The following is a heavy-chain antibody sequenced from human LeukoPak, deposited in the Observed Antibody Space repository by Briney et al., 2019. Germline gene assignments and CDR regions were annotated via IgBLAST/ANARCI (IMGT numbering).Heavy chain of an antibody. V-gene: IGHV4-59*11. CDR1: GGPISSHY. D-gene: IGHD2-2*01. Sequence: SETLSLTCTVSGGPISSHYWSWIRQPPGKGLEWIGYMYHSGSTYYNPSLKSRVTISVDRSKNQFSLKLSSVTAADTAVYYCANKYGNDAFDIWGQGTMVTVSS. J-gene: IGHJ3*02. CDR3: ANKYGNDAFDI. CDR2: MYHSGST.